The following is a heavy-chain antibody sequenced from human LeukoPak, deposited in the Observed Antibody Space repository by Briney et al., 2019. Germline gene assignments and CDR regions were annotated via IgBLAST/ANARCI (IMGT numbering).Heavy chain of an antibody. Sequence: GGSLRLSCAASGFTFSSYAMPWVRQAPGKGLEWVSDISGSGDKTNYPDSVKGRFTISRDNSKNTLYLQMKSLSAEDTAIYYCVRLNWNRLRFDYEGQGKVVTVSS. D-gene: IGHD3-16*01. V-gene: IGHV3-23*01. CDR3: VRLNWNRLRFDY. J-gene: IGHJ4*02. CDR1: GFTFSSYA. CDR2: ISGSGDKT.